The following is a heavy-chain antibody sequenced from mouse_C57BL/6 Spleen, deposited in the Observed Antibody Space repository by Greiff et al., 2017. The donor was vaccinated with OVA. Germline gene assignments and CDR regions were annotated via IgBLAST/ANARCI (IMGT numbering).Heavy chain of an antibody. J-gene: IGHJ2*01. CDR2: IDPSDSYT. V-gene: IGHV1-50*01. Sequence: VQLQQPGAELVKPGASVKLSCKASGYTFTSYWMQWVKQRPGQGLEWIGEIDPSDSYTNYNQKFKGKATLTVDTSSSTAYMQLSSLTSEDSAVYYCAGGHYFDYWGQGTTLTVSS. CDR3: AGGHYFDY. CDR1: GYTFTSYW. D-gene: IGHD1-1*02.